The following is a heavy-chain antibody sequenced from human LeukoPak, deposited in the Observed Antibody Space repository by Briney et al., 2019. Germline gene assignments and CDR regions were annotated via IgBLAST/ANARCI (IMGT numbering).Heavy chain of an antibody. Sequence: PSETLSLTCTVSGGSISSYYWSWIRQPPGKGREWIGYIYTSGSPKYNPSLKSRVSISVDTSKNQFSLKLSSVTAADTAVYYCARDQIQYYYDSSGLEAFDIWGQGTMVTVSS. CDR3: ARDQIQYYYDSSGLEAFDI. D-gene: IGHD3-22*01. CDR2: IYTSGSP. J-gene: IGHJ3*02. CDR1: GGSISSYY. V-gene: IGHV4-4*08.